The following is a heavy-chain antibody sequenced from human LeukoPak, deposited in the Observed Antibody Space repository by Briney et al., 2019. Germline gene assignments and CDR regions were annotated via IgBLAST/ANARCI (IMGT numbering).Heavy chain of an antibody. D-gene: IGHD2-15*01. V-gene: IGHV1-2*02. CDR2: INPNSGVT. Sequence: ASVKVSCKASGYTFTGYYVHWVRQAPGQGLEWMGWINPNSGVTNFAQMFQGRVTMTRDTSISTAYMELSRLRLDDTAVYYCTIAVVSTSAYFDYWGQGTLVTVSS. CDR1: GYTFTGYY. CDR3: TIAVVSTSAYFDY. J-gene: IGHJ4*02.